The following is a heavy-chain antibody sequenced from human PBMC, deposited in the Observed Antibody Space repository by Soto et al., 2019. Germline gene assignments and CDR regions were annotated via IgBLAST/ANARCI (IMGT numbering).Heavy chain of an antibody. J-gene: IGHJ3*02. D-gene: IGHD2-15*01. V-gene: IGHV3-9*01. Sequence: GGSLSLSCAASGFTFDDYAMHWVRQAPGKGLEWVSGISWNSGSIGYADSVKGRFTISRDNAKNSLYLQMNSLRAEDTALYYCAKDVGYCSGGSCPGPFDIWGQGTMVTVSS. CDR3: AKDVGYCSGGSCPGPFDI. CDR2: ISWNSGSI. CDR1: GFTFDDYA.